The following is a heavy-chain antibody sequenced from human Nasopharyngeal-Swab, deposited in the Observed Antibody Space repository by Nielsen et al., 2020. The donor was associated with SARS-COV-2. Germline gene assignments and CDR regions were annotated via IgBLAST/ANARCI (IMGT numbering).Heavy chain of an antibody. Sequence: GESLKISCAASEFVFSSYAMHWVRQAPGKGLEWVAVISYDGSNKYYADSVKGRFTISRDNSKNTLYLQMNSLRAEDTAVYYCARDPNYYGSGGHYGMDVRGQGTTVTVSS. J-gene: IGHJ6*02. CDR2: ISYDGSNK. V-gene: IGHV3-30*04. D-gene: IGHD3-10*01. CDR3: ARDPNYYGSGGHYGMDV. CDR1: EFVFSSYA.